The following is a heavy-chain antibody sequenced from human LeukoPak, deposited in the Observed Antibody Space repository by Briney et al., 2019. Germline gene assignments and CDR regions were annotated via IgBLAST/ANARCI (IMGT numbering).Heavy chain of an antibody. CDR1: GYTFTSYY. CDR2: INPSGGST. V-gene: IGHV1-46*01. D-gene: IGHD2-2*01. J-gene: IGHJ6*02. CDR3: ARADCTSTSCYGPVDYYYYGMDV. Sequence: ASMKVSCKASGYTFTSYYIHWVRQAPGQGLEWMGIINPSGGSTSYAQKFQGRVTMTRDTSTSTVYMELSSLRSEDTAVYYCARADCTSTSCYGPVDYYYYGMDVWGQGTTVTVSS.